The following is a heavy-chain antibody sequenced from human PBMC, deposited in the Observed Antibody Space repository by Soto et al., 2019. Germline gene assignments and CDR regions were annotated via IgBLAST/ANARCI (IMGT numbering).Heavy chain of an antibody. CDR3: AKGEAAAGIYYYYGMDV. J-gene: IGHJ6*02. Sequence: PGGSLRLSCAASGFTFSDYYMSWIRQTPGKGLEWVSAISGSGGSTYYADSVKGRFTISRDNSKNTLYLQMNSLRAEDTAVYYCAKGEAAAGIYYYYGMDVWGQGTTVTVSS. D-gene: IGHD6-13*01. CDR2: ISGSGGST. CDR1: GFTFSDYY. V-gene: IGHV3-23*01.